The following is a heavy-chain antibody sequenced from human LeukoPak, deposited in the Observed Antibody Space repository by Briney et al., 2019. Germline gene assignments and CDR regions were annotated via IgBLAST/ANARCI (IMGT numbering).Heavy chain of an antibody. CDR1: GGSFSGYY. CDR3: ARVAGCSSTSCYFDYYYYYYYMDV. CDR2: INHSGST. D-gene: IGHD2-2*01. Sequence: KPSETLSLTCAVYGGSFSGYYWSWIRQPPGKGLEWIGEINHSGSTNYNPSLKSRVTISVDTSKNQFSLKLSSVTAADTAVYYCARVAGCSSTSCYFDYYYYYYYMDVWGKGTTVTISS. J-gene: IGHJ6*03. V-gene: IGHV4-34*01.